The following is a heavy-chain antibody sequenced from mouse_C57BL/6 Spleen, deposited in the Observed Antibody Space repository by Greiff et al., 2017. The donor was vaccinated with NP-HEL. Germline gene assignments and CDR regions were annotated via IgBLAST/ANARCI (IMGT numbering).Heavy chain of an antibody. D-gene: IGHD2-3*01. J-gene: IGHJ4*01. CDR1: GFTFSSYG. Sequence: EVQGVESGGDLVKPGGSLKLSCAASGFTFSSYGMSWVRQTPDKRLEWVATISSGGSYTYYPDSVKGRFTISRDNAKNTLYLQMSSLKSEDTAMYYCARRYDGYLDAMDYWGQGTSVTVSS. CDR2: ISSGGSYT. CDR3: ARRYDGYLDAMDY. V-gene: IGHV5-6*01.